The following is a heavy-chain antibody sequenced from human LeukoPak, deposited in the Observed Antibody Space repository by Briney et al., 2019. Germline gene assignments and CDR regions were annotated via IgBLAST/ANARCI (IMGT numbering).Heavy chain of an antibody. V-gene: IGHV4-34*01. J-gene: IGHJ3*02. Sequence: SETLSLTCAVYGGSFSGYYWSWVRQPPGKGLEWIGEIYHSGSTNYKPSLKSRVTISVDKSKNQFSLKLSSVTAADTAVYYCAGAHCGGDCYSGRAFDIWGQGTMVTVSS. CDR2: IYHSGST. CDR3: AGAHCGGDCYSGRAFDI. D-gene: IGHD2-21*02. CDR1: GGSFSGYY.